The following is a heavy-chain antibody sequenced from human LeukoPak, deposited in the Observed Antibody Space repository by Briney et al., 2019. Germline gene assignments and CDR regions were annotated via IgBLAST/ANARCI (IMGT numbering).Heavy chain of an antibody. CDR1: GGSISSGGYY. CDR3: ARERGYCGGDCHYFDY. D-gene: IGHD2-21*02. CDR2: LYCSGST. J-gene: IGHJ4*02. V-gene: IGHV4-31*03. Sequence: SQTLSLTCTVSGGSISSGGYYWSWIRQHPGKGLEWSGYLYCSGSTYYNPSLKSRVTISVDTSKNQFSLKLSSVTAADTAVYYCARERGYCGGDCHYFDYWGQGTLVTVSS.